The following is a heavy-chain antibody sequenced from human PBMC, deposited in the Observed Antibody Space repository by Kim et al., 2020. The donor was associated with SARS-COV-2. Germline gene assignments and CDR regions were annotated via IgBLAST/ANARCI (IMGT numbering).Heavy chain of an antibody. J-gene: IGHJ6*02. CDR2: INPSGGST. CDR3: ARDLSRFVDLWGVVGASPLSNGMDV. D-gene: IGHD1-26*01. CDR1: GYTFTSYY. Sequence: ASVKVSCKASGYTFTSYYMHWVRQAPGQGLEWMGIINPSGGSTSYAQKFQGRVTMTRDTSTSTVYMELSSLRPEDTAVYYCARDLSRFVDLWGVVGASPLSNGMDVWGQETAVTVSS. V-gene: IGHV1-46*01.